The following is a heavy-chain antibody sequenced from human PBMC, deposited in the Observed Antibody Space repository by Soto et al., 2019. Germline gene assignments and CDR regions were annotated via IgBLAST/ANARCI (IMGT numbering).Heavy chain of an antibody. V-gene: IGHV3-30*18. Sequence: GGSLRLSCAASGFSFSNYGMHWVRQAPGKGLEWVAVISYDGSSKYHADSVKGRFTISRDNSKNTLHLQMNSLRAEDTAVYYCSKDRRGGRAVLDSWGQGTPVTVSS. CDR2: ISYDGSSK. D-gene: IGHD2-8*01. CDR1: GFSFSNYG. CDR3: SKDRRGGRAVLDS. J-gene: IGHJ4*02.